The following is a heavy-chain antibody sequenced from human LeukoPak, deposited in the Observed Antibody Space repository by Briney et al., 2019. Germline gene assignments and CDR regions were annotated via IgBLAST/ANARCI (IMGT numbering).Heavy chain of an antibody. CDR3: ARSAYGSGSKPFDY. Sequence: SETLSLTCTVSGGSISVYYWSWIRQPPGKGLEWIGYIYYSGNTNYNPSLKSRVTISVDTSKNQFSLKLSSVTAADTAVYYCARSAYGSGSKPFDYWGQGTLVTVSS. CDR2: IYYSGNT. CDR1: GGSISVYY. J-gene: IGHJ4*02. D-gene: IGHD3-10*01. V-gene: IGHV4-59*01.